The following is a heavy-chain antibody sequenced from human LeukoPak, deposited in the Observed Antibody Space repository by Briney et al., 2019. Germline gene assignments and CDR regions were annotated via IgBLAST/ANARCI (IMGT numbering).Heavy chain of an antibody. J-gene: IGHJ4*02. D-gene: IGHD3-9*01. Sequence: SETLSLTCSVSGVSIFSYYWNWIRQPPGKGLEWIGYTHYSGSTNYNPSLRSRVTIPVDTSKSQYSLKLSSATAADRAVYYCATGRSIRYFDCWGQGTLLTVSS. CDR3: ATGRSIRYFDC. V-gene: IGHV4-59*08. CDR1: GVSIFSYY. CDR2: THYSGST.